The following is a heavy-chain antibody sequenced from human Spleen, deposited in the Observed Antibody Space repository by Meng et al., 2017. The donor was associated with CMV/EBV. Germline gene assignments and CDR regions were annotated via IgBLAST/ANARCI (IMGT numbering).Heavy chain of an antibody. CDR2: INSDGSGI. CDR1: GFTFTSYG. V-gene: IGHV3-74*01. J-gene: IGHJ4*02. CDR3: ARDAEYYDFWSHYANSGNALDY. Sequence: GGSLRLSCAASGFTFTSYGMHWVRQAPGKGLVWVSRINSDGSGISYADSVRGRFTISRDNAKNTLYLQMNSLRAEDTAVYYCARDAEYYDFWSHYANSGNALDYWGQGSLVTVSS. D-gene: IGHD3-3*01.